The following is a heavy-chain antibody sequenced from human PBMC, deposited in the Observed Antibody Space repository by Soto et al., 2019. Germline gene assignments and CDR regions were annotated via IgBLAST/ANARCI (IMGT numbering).Heavy chain of an antibody. J-gene: IGHJ4*02. V-gene: IGHV1-3*01. D-gene: IGHD2-21*02. CDR3: ARSIVVVTALDY. Sequence: ASVKVSCKASGYSFTSYAMHWVRQAPGQRLEWMGWINAGNGNTKYSQKFQGRVTITRDTSASTAYMELSSLRSEDTAVYYCARSIVVVTALDYWGQGTLVTVS. CDR2: INAGNGNT. CDR1: GYSFTSYA.